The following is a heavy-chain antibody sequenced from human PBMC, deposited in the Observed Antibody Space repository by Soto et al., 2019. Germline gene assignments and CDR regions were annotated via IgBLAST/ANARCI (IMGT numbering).Heavy chain of an antibody. J-gene: IGHJ4*02. V-gene: IGHV3-7*05. CDR3: ARPEYSSSWFRYYFDY. Sequence: PGGSLRLSCAASGFTFSSYWMSWVRQAPGKGLEWVANIKQDGSEKYYVDSVKGRFTISRDNAKNSLYLQMNSLRAEDTAVYYCARPEYSSSWFRYYFDYWGQGTLVTVSS. D-gene: IGHD6-13*01. CDR2: IKQDGSEK. CDR1: GFTFSSYW.